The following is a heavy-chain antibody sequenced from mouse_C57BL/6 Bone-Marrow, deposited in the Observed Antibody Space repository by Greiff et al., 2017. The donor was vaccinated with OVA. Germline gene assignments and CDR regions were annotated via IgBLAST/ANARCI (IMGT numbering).Heavy chain of an antibody. CDR1: EYEFPSHD. CDR2: INSDGGST. D-gene: IGHD2-4*01. V-gene: IGHV5-2*01. Sequence: EVQLVESGGGLVQPGESLKLSCESNEYEFPSHDLSWVRKTPEQRLELVAAINSDGGSTYYPDTMERRFIISRDNTKKTLYLQMSRLRSEDTALYYCARHDYDGPWVAYWGQGTLVTVSA. J-gene: IGHJ3*01. CDR3: ARHDYDGPWVAY.